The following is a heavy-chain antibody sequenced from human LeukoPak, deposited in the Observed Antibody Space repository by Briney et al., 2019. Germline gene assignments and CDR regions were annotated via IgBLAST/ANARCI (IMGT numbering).Heavy chain of an antibody. V-gene: IGHV3-49*04. CDR2: IASETYGGTA. CDR3: AKDHQQLRYFDWLSKRYFDY. CDR1: GFTFGDYA. J-gene: IGHJ4*02. Sequence: AGGSLRLSCTASGFTFGDYAMTWVRQAPGKGLEWVGFIASETYGGTAEYAASVKGRFTISRDDSKSIAYLQMNSLKTEDTAVYYCAKDHQQLRYFDWLSKRYFDYWGQGTLVTVSS. D-gene: IGHD3-9*01.